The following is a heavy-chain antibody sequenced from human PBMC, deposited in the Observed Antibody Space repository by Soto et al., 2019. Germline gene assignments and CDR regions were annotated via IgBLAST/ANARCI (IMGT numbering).Heavy chain of an antibody. V-gene: IGHV3-23*01. CDR1: GFAFSNYA. D-gene: IGHD6-13*01. Sequence: PGWSLRRGCAASGFAFSNYAMTGVRQAPGKGLEWVSGFIDTSGRTYYADSVKGRFTISRDNSKNTLYLQVSSLRAEDTAVYYCAKAYSSSPHYFDYWGQATLVTVPS. J-gene: IGHJ4*02. CDR2: FIDTSGRT. CDR3: AKAYSSSPHYFDY.